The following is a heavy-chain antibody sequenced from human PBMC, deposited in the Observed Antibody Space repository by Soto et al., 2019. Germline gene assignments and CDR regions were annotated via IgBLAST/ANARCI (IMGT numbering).Heavy chain of an antibody. Sequence: ESGGGVVQPGRSLRLSCAASGFTFSSYGMHWVRQAPGKGLEWVAVIWYDGSNKYYADSVKGRFTISRDNSKNTLYLQMNSLRAEDTAVYYCARSSRARYGMDVWGQGTTVTVSS. D-gene: IGHD6-6*01. J-gene: IGHJ6*02. CDR3: ARSSRARYGMDV. CDR2: IWYDGSNK. CDR1: GFTFSSYG. V-gene: IGHV3-33*01.